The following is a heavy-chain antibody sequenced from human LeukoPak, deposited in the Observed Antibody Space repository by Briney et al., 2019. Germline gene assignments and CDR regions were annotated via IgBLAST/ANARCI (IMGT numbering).Heavy chain of an antibody. CDR2: INPNSGGT. CDR1: GFTFSSYA. J-gene: IGHJ3*02. V-gene: IGHV1-2*04. Sequence: GGSLRLSCAASGFTFSSYAMHWVRQAPGQGLEWMGWINPNSGGTNYAQKFQGWVTMTSDTSISTAYMELSRLRSDDTAVYYCARSMVRGVIGAFDIWGQGTMVTVSS. CDR3: ARSMVRGVIGAFDI. D-gene: IGHD3-10*01.